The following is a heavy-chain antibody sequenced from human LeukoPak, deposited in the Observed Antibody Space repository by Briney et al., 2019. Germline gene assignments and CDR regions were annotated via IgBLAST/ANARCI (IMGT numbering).Heavy chain of an antibody. CDR1: GGSISRSPYY. V-gene: IGHV4-39*02. CDR2: IYYSGSP. Sequence: PSETLSLTCSVSGGSISRSPYYWGWIRQPPGKGLEWIGSIYYSGSPYYNPSLKSRVTISVDTSKNHFSLKLSSVTAADTAVYYCARGNWNDVVGYYFDYWGQGTLVTVSS. J-gene: IGHJ4*02. D-gene: IGHD1-1*01. CDR3: ARGNWNDVVGYYFDY.